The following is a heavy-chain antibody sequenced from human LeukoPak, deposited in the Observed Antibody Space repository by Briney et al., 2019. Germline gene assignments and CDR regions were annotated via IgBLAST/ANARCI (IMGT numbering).Heavy chain of an antibody. Sequence: RGESLKISCKGSGYSFTSYWIGWVRQMPGKGLEWMGIIYPGDSDTRYSPSFQGQVTISADKSISTAYLQWSSLKASDTAMYYCARHARDGYSHDAFDIWGQGTMVTVSS. D-gene: IGHD5-24*01. V-gene: IGHV5-51*01. J-gene: IGHJ3*02. CDR3: ARHARDGYSHDAFDI. CDR2: IYPGDSDT. CDR1: GYSFTSYW.